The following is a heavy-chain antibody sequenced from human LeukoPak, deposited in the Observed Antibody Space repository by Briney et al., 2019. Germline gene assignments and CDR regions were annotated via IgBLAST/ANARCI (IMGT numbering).Heavy chain of an antibody. D-gene: IGHD1-26*01. CDR3: ARVGALVGATH. V-gene: IGHV1-18*01. CDR1: GGTFSSYA. CDR2: ISAYNGNT. Sequence: ASVKVSCKASGGTFSSYAISWVRQAPGQGLEWMGWISAYNGNTNYAQKLQGRVTMTTDTSTSTAYMELRSLRSDDTAVYYCARVGALVGATHWGQGTLVTVSS. J-gene: IGHJ4*02.